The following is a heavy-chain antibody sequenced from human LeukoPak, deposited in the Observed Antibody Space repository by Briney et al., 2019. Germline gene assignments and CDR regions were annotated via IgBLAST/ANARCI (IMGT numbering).Heavy chain of an antibody. V-gene: IGHV1-18*04. Sequence: ASVKVSCKASGYTFTGCYMHWVRQAPGQGLEWMGWISAYNGNTNYAQKLQGRVTMTTDTSTSTAYMELRSLRSDDTAVYYCARGGPGDAKSYWGQGTLVTVSS. J-gene: IGHJ4*02. D-gene: IGHD7-27*01. CDR3: ARGGPGDAKSY. CDR2: ISAYNGNT. CDR1: GYTFTGCY.